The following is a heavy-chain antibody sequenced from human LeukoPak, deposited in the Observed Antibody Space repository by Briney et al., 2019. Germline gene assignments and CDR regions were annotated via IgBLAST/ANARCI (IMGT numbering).Heavy chain of an antibody. V-gene: IGHV5-51*03. CDR1: GYSFTSYW. J-gene: IGHJ6*03. CDR3: ARGDYDSSGYYQPPHYYYYMDV. CDR2: IYPGDSDT. D-gene: IGHD3-22*01. Sequence: KPGESLKISCKGSGYSFTSYWIGWVRQMPGKGLEWMGIIYPGDSDTRYSPSFQGQVTISADKSISTAYLQWSSLKASDTAMYYCARGDYDSSGYYQPPHYYYYMDVWGKGTTVTVSS.